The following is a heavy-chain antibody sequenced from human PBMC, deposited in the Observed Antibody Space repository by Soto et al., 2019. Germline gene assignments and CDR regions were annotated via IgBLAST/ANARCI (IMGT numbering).Heavy chain of an antibody. V-gene: IGHV1-18*01. CDR2: ISAYNGNT. Sequence: ASVKVSCKASGYTFTSYGISWVRQAPGQGLEWMGWISAYNGNTNYAQKLQGRVTMTTDTSTSTAYMELNSLKTEDTAVYYCLRASWNYYYYGMDIWGQGTTVTVSS. D-gene: IGHD1-1*01. J-gene: IGHJ6*02. CDR1: GYTFTSYG. CDR3: LRASWNYYYYGMDI.